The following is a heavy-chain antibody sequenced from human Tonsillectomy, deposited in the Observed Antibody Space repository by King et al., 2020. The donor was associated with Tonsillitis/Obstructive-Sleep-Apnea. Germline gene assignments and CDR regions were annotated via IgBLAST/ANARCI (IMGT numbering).Heavy chain of an antibody. V-gene: IGHV3-48*02. J-gene: IGHJ4*02. D-gene: IGHD2-15*01. Sequence: VQLVESGGGLVQPGGSLRLSCAASEFTFSSYSMNWVRQAPGRGLEWVSYISSSSSTIYYADSVKGRFTVSRDNAKNSHYLQMNSLRDEDTAVYYCARDTGRGISPFDCWGQGTLVTVSS. CDR1: EFTFSSYS. CDR3: ARDTGRGISPFDC. CDR2: ISSSSSTI.